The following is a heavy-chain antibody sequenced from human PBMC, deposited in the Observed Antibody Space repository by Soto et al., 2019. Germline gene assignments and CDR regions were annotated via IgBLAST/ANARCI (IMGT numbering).Heavy chain of an antibody. V-gene: IGHV4-39*02. CDR3: ARELVQEYYFDY. CDR2: IYYSGST. Sequence: SETLSLTCTVSGGSISSSSYYWGWIRQPPGKGLEWIGSIYYSGSTYYNPSLKSRVTISVDTSKNQFSLKLSSVTAADTAVYYCARELVQEYYFDYWGQGTLVTVSS. CDR1: GGSISSSSYY. D-gene: IGHD6-13*01. J-gene: IGHJ4*02.